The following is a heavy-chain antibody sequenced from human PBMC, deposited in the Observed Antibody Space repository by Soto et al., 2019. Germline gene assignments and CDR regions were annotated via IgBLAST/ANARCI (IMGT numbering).Heavy chain of an antibody. CDR3: AAARIFYYYYGMDV. D-gene: IGHD3-3*02. Sequence: SVKVACQASGFTFTSSAVQWVRQARGQRLEWIGWIVVGSGNTNYAQKFQERVTITRDMSTSTAYMELSSLRSEDTAVYYCAAARIFYYYYGMDVWGQGTTVTVSS. CDR1: GFTFTSSA. CDR2: IVVGSGNT. J-gene: IGHJ6*02. V-gene: IGHV1-58*01.